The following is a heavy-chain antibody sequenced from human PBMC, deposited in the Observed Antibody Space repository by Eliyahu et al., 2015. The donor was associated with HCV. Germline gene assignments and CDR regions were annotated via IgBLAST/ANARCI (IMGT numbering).Heavy chain of an antibody. Sequence: QVQLVESGGGVVPPGRSLRLSCXASGFTFSSFGMHWXRPARRKGLEWGAIIWYDGANKYYADSVKGRFTISRDNSKNTLYLQMNSLRAEDTALYYCASQGERYEFDYWGQGTLVTVSS. J-gene: IGHJ4*02. D-gene: IGHD3-16*01. CDR3: ASQGERYEFDY. V-gene: IGHV3-33*01. CDR2: IWYDGANK. CDR1: GFTFSSFG.